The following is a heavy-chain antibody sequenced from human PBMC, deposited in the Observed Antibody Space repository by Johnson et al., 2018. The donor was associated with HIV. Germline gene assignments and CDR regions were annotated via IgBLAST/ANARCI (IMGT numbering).Heavy chain of an antibody. Sequence: QVQLVESGGGVVQPGRSLRLSCAASGFTFSTYAMHWVRQAPGKGLEWVAVISYDGSNKYYADSVKGRFTISRDNSKNTLYLQMNSLRAEDTAVYYCARGIAARWRALDAFDIWGQGTMVTVSS. D-gene: IGHD6-6*01. CDR1: GFTFSTYA. CDR2: ISYDGSNK. J-gene: IGHJ3*02. V-gene: IGHV3-30*04. CDR3: ARGIAARWRALDAFDI.